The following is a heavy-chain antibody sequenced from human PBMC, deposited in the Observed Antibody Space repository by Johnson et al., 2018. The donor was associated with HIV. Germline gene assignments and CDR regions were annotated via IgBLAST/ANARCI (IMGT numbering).Heavy chain of an antibody. V-gene: IGHV3-30-3*01. D-gene: IGHD3-10*01. CDR1: GFTFSSYA. J-gene: IGHJ3*02. CDR2: ISDDGNNK. Sequence: VQLVESGGGVVQPGRSLRLSCAASGFTFSSYAMHWVRQAPGKGLAWVAVISDDGNNKYYADSVKGRFIISRDNSKNTLYLQMNRLRTDDTTVYYCARDRFHPHAFDIWGQGTMVTVSS. CDR3: ARDRFHPHAFDI.